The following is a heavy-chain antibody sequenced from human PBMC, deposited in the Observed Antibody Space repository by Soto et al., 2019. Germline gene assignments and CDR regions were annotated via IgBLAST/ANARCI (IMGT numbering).Heavy chain of an antibody. D-gene: IGHD2-2*01. CDR2: IIPIFGTA. Sequence: ASVKVSCKASGGTFSSYAISWVRQAPGQGLEWMGGIIPIFGTANYAQKFQGRVTITADESTSTAYMELSSLRSEDTAVYYCARAYCSSTSCHVNYYYYYGMDVWGQGTTVTVSS. CDR3: ARAYCSSTSCHVNYYYYYGMDV. CDR1: GGTFSSYA. J-gene: IGHJ6*02. V-gene: IGHV1-69*13.